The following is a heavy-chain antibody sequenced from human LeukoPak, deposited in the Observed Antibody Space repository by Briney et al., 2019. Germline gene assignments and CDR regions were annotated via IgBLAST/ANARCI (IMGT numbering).Heavy chain of an antibody. V-gene: IGHV4-39*01. J-gene: IGHJ5*02. CDR1: GGSISSSSYY. Sequence: SETLSLTCTVSGGSISSSSYYWGWIRQPPGKGLEWIGSIYYSGSTYYNPSLKSRVTISVDTSKNQFSLKLSSVTAADTAVYYCARILWFGEFTSPNWFDPWGQGTLDTVSS. CDR2: IYYSGST. D-gene: IGHD3-10*01. CDR3: ARILWFGEFTSPNWFDP.